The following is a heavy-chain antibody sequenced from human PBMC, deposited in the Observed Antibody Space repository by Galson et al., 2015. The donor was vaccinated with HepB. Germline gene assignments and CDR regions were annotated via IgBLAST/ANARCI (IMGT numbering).Heavy chain of an antibody. CDR1: GFTFSSYG. CDR3: AKDGYIYYDSSGYYYGPHY. D-gene: IGHD3-22*01. J-gene: IGHJ4*02. Sequence: SLRLSCAASGFTFSSYGMHWVRQAPGKGLEWVAVISYDGSNKYYADSVKGRFTISRDNSKNTLYLQMNSLRAEDTAVYYCAKDGYIYYDSSGYYYGPHYWGQGTLVTVSS. V-gene: IGHV3-30*18. CDR2: ISYDGSNK.